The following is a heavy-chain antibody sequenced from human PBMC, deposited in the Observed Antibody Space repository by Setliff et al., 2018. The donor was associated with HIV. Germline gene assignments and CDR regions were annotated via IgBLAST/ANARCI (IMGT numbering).Heavy chain of an antibody. D-gene: IGHD4-17*01. Sequence: PSETLSLTCTVSGGSISSSSYSWGWVRQPPGKGLEWIGSMYYSGSTYYNPSLKSRLTISLDTSKNQFSLKLTSVTAADTAVYYCVGDETTVTFDYWGQGTLVTVSS. CDR2: MYYSGST. V-gene: IGHV4-39*07. CDR1: GGSISSSSYS. CDR3: VGDETTVTFDY. J-gene: IGHJ4*02.